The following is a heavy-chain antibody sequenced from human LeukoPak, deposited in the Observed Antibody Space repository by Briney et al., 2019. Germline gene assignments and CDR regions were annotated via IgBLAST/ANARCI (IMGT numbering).Heavy chain of an antibody. CDR3: VKSPSDGLDV. CDR2: IYSGGST. CDR1: GFSVSSSY. V-gene: IGHV3-66*01. J-gene: IGHJ6*02. Sequence: PGGSLRLSCAASGFSVSSSYMSWVRQAPGKGLEWVSLIYSGGSTYYADSVKGRFTISRDNSKNTVYLQMSSLRPEDTALYYCVKSPSDGLDVWGQGATVTVSS.